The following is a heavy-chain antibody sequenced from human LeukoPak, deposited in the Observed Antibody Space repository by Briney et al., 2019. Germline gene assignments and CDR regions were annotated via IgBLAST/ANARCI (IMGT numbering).Heavy chain of an antibody. CDR3: AKDLTYYYGLGSSTNAFDI. Sequence: GGSLRLSCAASGFTFSNYAMSWVRQAPGKGLEWDSGISGSGDYTYYADSLKGRFTISRDNSKNTLYLQMNSLRAEDTALYYCAKDLTYYYGLGSSTNAFDIWGQGTMVTVSS. CDR1: GFTFSNYA. V-gene: IGHV3-23*01. J-gene: IGHJ3*02. CDR2: ISGSGDYT. D-gene: IGHD3-10*01.